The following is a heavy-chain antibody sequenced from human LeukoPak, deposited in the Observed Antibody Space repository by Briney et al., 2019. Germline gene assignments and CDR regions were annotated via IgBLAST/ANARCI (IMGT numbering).Heavy chain of an antibody. Sequence: GGSLRLSCAASGFTFDDYGMSWVRPAPGKGLEWVSGINWNGGSKGYADSVKGRFTISRDNTKNSLYLQMNSLRAEDTALYYCARDSSYSSGWYGYWGQGTLVTVSS. V-gene: IGHV3-20*04. CDR1: GFTFDDYG. D-gene: IGHD6-19*01. CDR2: INWNGGSK. J-gene: IGHJ4*02. CDR3: ARDSSYSSGWYGY.